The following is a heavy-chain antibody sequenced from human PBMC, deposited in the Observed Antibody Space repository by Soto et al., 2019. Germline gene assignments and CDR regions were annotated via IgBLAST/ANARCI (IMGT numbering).Heavy chain of an antibody. CDR2: INPSGGNT. V-gene: IGHV1-46*01. Sequence: QVQLVQSGTEVKTSGASVKVSCKASGYTFTKYYMHWVRQAPGQGLEWMGIINPSGGNTRFAQKFQGRVTLTRDTSTSTVYMGLRSLRSDDTAVYYCARDRCDTTSCYEYDYWGQGTLVTVSS. J-gene: IGHJ4*02. CDR3: ARDRCDTTSCYEYDY. D-gene: IGHD2-2*01. CDR1: GYTFTKYY.